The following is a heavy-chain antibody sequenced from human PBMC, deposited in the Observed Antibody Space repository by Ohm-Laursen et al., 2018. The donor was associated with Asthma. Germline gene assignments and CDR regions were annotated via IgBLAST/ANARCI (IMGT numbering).Heavy chain of an antibody. CDR3: AKGLRYDGYLYGLDV. Sequence: SDTLSLTCSVSGASVGSGSSFWSWIRQPPGKGLEWIGYIYERGSTNYYPSPKGRVTISLDTSKNQFSLRLSSVTAADTAVYYCAKGLRYDGYLYGLDVWGHGTTVTVSS. CDR2: IYERGST. J-gene: IGHJ6*02. D-gene: IGHD5-24*01. V-gene: IGHV4-61*01. CDR1: GASVGSGSSF.